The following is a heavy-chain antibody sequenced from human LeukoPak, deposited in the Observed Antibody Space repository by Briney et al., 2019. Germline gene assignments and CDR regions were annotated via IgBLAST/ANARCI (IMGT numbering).Heavy chain of an antibody. D-gene: IGHD2-15*01. J-gene: IGHJ5*02. Sequence: SETLSLTCTVSGGSISGSSYYWGWIRQPPGKGLEWIGSIYYSGSTSYNPSLKSRITISVDTSKSQFSLKLSSVTAANTAVDYRARQYWSGVNSCYLKWFDPWGQGTLVTGSS. CDR1: GGSISGSSYY. V-gene: IGHV4-39*01. CDR3: ARQYWSGVNSCYLKWFDP. CDR2: IYYSGST.